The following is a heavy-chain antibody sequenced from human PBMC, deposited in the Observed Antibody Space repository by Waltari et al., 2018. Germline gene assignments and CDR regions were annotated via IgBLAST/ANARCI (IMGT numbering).Heavy chain of an antibody. V-gene: IGHV1-2*04. CDR1: GYTFTGYY. D-gene: IGHD3-22*01. CDR3: ARSSPRGYYDSSGYSHFDL. CDR2: IHPNGGST. J-gene: IGHJ2*01. Sequence: QVQLVQSGAEVKKPGASVKVSCKASGYTFTGYYMHWVRQAPGQGLGWMGLIHPNGGSTNYAQKFQVWVTMTRDTSISTAYMELSRLRSDDTAVYYCARSSPRGYYDSSGYSHFDLWGRGTLVTVSS.